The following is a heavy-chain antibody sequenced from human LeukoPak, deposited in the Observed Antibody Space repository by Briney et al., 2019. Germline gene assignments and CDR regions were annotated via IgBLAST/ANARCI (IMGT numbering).Heavy chain of an antibody. CDR2: ISSRSTYI. Sequence: GGSLRLSCAASGFTFSSYAMSWVRQAPGKGLEWVSTISSRSTYIYHADSVKGRFTISRDNSKNTLYLQMNSLRAEDTAVYYCARRGYSGYDEYYFDYWGQGTLVSVSS. D-gene: IGHD5-12*01. CDR1: GFTFSSYA. J-gene: IGHJ4*02. V-gene: IGHV3-21*04. CDR3: ARRGYSGYDEYYFDY.